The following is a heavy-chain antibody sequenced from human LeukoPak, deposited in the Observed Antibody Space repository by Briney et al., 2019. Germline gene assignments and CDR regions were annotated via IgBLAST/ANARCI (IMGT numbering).Heavy chain of an antibody. CDR1: GGSINNYY. V-gene: IGHV4-4*07. J-gene: IGHJ4*02. Sequence: SETLSLTCIVSGGSINNYYWSWIRQPAAKGLEWIGRIYTGGTTNYNPSLKSRVTISFDTSKNQFSLRLSSVTAADTAVYYCARDPNSALWGQGTLVTVSS. D-gene: IGHD4-23*01. CDR3: ARDPNSAL. CDR2: IYTGGTT.